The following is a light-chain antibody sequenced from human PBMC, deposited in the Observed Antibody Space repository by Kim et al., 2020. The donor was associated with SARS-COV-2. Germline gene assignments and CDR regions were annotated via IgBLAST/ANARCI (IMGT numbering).Light chain of an antibody. CDR3: SSYTNTNTLV. Sequence: GQSVSISCTGTNTDVGHYNRVSWYQQPPGTAPKLLISEVTNRPSGVPDRFSGSKSGNTASLTISGLQTEDEADYLCSSYTNTNTLVFGGGTQLTVL. V-gene: IGLV2-18*02. J-gene: IGLJ2*01. CDR1: NTDVGHYNR. CDR2: EVT.